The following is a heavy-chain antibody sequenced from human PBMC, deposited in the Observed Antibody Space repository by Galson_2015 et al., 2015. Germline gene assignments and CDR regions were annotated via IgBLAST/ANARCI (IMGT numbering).Heavy chain of an antibody. V-gene: IGHV3-30*03. CDR3: AREGRYIKYGLDV. CDR1: GFTFSSYG. CDR2: ISYDGSNK. Sequence: SLRLSCAASGFTFSSYGMHWVRQAPGKGLEWVAVISYDGSNKYYADSVKGRFTISRDNSKNTLYLQMSSLRAEDTAVYYCAREGRYIKYGLDVWGQGTTVTVSS. J-gene: IGHJ6*02. D-gene: IGHD3-9*01.